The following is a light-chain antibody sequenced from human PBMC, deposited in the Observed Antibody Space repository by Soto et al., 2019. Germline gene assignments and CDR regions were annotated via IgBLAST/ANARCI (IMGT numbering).Light chain of an antibody. CDR3: QQYGSSPPMYT. J-gene: IGKJ2*01. Sequence: EIVLTQSPGTLSLSPGERPTLSGRASRRVSSSYLAWYQQNPGQAPRLLIYGASSRATGIPDRFSGSGSGTDFTLTISRLEPEDFAVYYCQQYGSSPPMYTFGQGTKLEIK. CDR1: RRVSSSY. V-gene: IGKV3-20*01. CDR2: GAS.